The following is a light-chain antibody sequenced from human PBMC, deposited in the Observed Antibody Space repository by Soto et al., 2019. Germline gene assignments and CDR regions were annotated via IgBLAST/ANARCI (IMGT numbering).Light chain of an antibody. CDR2: GAS. CDR1: QSVSSSY. J-gene: IGKJ1*01. CDR3: QQYQT. V-gene: IGKV3-20*01. Sequence: EIVLTQSPCTLSLSAGERATLSCRASQSVSSSYLAWHQQKPGQAPRLLIYGASSRATGIPDRFSGSGSGTDFTLTISRLEPEDFAVYYCQQYQTFGQGTKVDIK.